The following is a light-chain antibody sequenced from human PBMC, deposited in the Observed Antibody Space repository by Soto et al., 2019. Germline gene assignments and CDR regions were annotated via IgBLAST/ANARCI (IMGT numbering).Light chain of an antibody. CDR3: SSYAASNNLGV. CDR1: SSDVGGYNY. V-gene: IGLV2-8*01. CDR2: EVS. Sequence: QSVLTQPPSASGSPGQSVTISCIGTSSDVGGYNYVSWYQQHPGKAPKLMIYEVSKRPSGVPDRFSGSKSGNTASLTVSGIQAEDEADYYCSSYAASNNLGVFGGGTHLTGL. J-gene: IGLJ2*01.